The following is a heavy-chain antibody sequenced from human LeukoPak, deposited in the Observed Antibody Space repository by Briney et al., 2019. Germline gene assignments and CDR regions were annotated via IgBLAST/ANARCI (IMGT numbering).Heavy chain of an antibody. J-gene: IGHJ4*02. Sequence: PGGSLRLSCAASGFTFSSYAMSWVRQAPGKGLEWVSAISGSGGSTYYADSVKGRFTISRDNSKNTLYLQMNSLRAEDTAVYYCAKDLRFLEWLSKSDYWGQGTLVTVSS. CDR2: ISGSGGST. CDR1: GFTFSSYA. CDR3: AKDLRFLEWLSKSDY. V-gene: IGHV3-23*01. D-gene: IGHD3-3*01.